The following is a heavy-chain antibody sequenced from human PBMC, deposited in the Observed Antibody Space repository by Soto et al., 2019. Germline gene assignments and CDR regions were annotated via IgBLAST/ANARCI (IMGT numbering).Heavy chain of an antibody. D-gene: IGHD2-2*01. CDR2: IYYSGTT. CDR3: ARQDCGTTTCSFDP. CDR1: GGFISAHY. V-gene: IGHV4-59*11. J-gene: IGHJ5*02. Sequence: SETLSLTCTVSGGFISAHYWSWIRQPPGGGLEWIGHIYYSGTTNYNPSLRSRVSISVDTSKNQFSLRLSSVTAADTSVYYCARQDCGTTTCSFDPRGQGILVTVAS.